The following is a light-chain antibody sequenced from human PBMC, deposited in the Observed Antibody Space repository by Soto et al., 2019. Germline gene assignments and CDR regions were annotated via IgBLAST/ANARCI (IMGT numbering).Light chain of an antibody. CDR1: QGISNY. CDR2: AAS. J-gene: IGKJ1*01. CDR3: QKYKSAPWT. Sequence: DIQMTQSPSSLSASVGDRVTITCRASQGISNYLAWYQQKPGKVPKLLIYAASALHSGVPSPFSGSASGTGFTLTIGSLQPEDVATYYCQKYKSAPWTFGQGPRVDIK. V-gene: IGKV1-27*01.